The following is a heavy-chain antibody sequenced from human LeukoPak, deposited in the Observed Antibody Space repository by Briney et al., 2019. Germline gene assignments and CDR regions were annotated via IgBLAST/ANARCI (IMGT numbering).Heavy chain of an antibody. CDR2: ISSSSSYI. CDR1: GFTFSSYS. J-gene: IGHJ4*02. Sequence: GGSLRLSCAASGFTFSSYSMNWVRQAPGKGLEWVSSISSSSSYIYYADSVKGRFTISRDNAKNSLYLQMNSLRAEDTAVYYCARVGDYDILTGYYSLNHFDYWGQGTLVTVSS. D-gene: IGHD3-9*01. V-gene: IGHV3-21*01. CDR3: ARVGDYDILTGYYSLNHFDY.